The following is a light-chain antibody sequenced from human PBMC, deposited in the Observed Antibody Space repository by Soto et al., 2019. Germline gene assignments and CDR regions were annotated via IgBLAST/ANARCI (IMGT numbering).Light chain of an antibody. CDR3: ASWDDSLTVV. Sequence: QSVLTQPPSASGTPGQRVTISCSGSNSNIGGKAVTWYQQIPGTAPKVVIHSDDQRPAGVPDRFSGSTSGNSASLAISAVQSEDEADYFCASWDDSLTVVFGGGTQLTVL. CDR2: SDD. J-gene: IGLJ2*01. V-gene: IGLV1-44*01. CDR1: NSNIGGKA.